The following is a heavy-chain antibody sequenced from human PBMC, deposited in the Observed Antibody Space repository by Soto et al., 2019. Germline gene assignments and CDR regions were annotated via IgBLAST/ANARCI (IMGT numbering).Heavy chain of an antibody. J-gene: IGHJ4*02. CDR3: AKVTSRESGYSYGKSDY. V-gene: IGHV3-33*06. CDR1: GFTFSSYG. D-gene: IGHD5-18*01. CDR2: IWYDGSNK. Sequence: GGSLRLSCAASGFTFSSYGMHWVRQAPGKGLEWVAVIWYDGSNKYYADSVKGRFTISRDNSKNTLYLQMNSLRAEDTAVYFCAKVTSRESGYSYGKSDYWGQGTPVTV.